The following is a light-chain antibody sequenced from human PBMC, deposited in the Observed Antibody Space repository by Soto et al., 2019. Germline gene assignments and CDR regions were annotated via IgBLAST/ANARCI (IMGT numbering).Light chain of an antibody. V-gene: IGLV7-46*01. J-gene: IGLJ2*01. Sequence: QAVVTQAPSLTVSPGGTVTLTCASSTGPVTSGHYPYWFQQKPGQAPRTLIYDTTYKHSWTPARFSGSLLGGKAALTLSGAQPEDEAEYYCLLSYSGAGGGVFGGGTKLTVL. CDR1: TGPVTSGHY. CDR3: LLSYSGAGGGV. CDR2: DTT.